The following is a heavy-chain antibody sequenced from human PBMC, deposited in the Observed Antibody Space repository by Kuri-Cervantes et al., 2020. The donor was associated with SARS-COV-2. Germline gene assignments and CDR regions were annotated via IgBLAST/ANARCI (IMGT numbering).Heavy chain of an antibody. D-gene: IGHD5-12*01. Sequence: GESLKISCSASGFTFSSYAMHWVRQAPGKGLEYVSAISSNGGSTYYADSVKGRFTISRDNSKNTLYLQMSSLRAEDTAVYYCARAQRGLMVALDYWGQGTLVTVSS. CDR1: GFTFSSYA. CDR3: ARAQRGLMVALDY. J-gene: IGHJ4*02. V-gene: IGHV3-64D*08. CDR2: ISSNGGST.